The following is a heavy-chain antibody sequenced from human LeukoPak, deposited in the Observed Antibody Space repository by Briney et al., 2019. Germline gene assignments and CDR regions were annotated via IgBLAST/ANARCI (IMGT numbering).Heavy chain of an antibody. CDR2: IYTSEST. Sequence: SETLSLTCTVSGGSISSYYWSWIRQPAGKGLEWIGRIYTSESTNYNPSLKSRVTMSVDTSKNQFSLKLSSVTAADTAVYYCARGLLWLPDYYYYGMDVWGQGTTVTVSS. V-gene: IGHV4-4*07. CDR1: GGSISSYY. D-gene: IGHD5-18*01. J-gene: IGHJ6*02. CDR3: ARGLLWLPDYYYYGMDV.